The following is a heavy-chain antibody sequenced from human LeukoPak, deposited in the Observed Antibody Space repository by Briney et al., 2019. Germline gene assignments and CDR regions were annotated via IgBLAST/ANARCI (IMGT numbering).Heavy chain of an antibody. CDR3: ARGHGGAAAGKHRAFDY. D-gene: IGHD6-13*01. J-gene: IGHJ4*02. V-gene: IGHV4-4*07. CDR1: GDSIRNYY. Sequence: PSETLSLTCSVSGDSIRNYYWSWIRQSAGKGLEWIGRFYINGRTNYTPSLQSRVSLSGDTSKNQLSLRLTSVTAADTAVYYCARGHGGAAAGKHRAFDYWGQGTLVTVSS. CDR2: FYINGRT.